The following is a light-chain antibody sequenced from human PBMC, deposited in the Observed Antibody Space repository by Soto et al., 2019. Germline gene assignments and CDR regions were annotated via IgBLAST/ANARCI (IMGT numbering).Light chain of an antibody. J-gene: IGKJ1*01. CDR2: KTS. CDR3: MQVTQFPWT. V-gene: IGKV2-24*01. Sequence: DIVMTQTSLSSPLTLGQPASISCRSNESLVHSDGNTYLNWLQXRQGQPPRLXIYKTSDRFSGVPDRFRVIGAGTDLTMAISRVAPEDCGVYDGMQVTQFPWTFGQGTKVDIK. CDR1: ESLVHSDGNTY.